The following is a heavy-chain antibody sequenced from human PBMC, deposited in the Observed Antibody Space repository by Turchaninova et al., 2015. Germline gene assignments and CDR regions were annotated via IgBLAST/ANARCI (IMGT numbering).Heavy chain of an antibody. Sequence: QLQLQESGPGLVKRSETLSLPCTVSGGSISSRRYHWGCLRQPPGKGVGGIGSSYYSGSTYYNPSLKSRVTISVDTSKNQFSLKLSSVTAADTAVYYCARHGADSSGYFYDWFDPWGQGTLVTVSS. V-gene: IGHV4-39*01. J-gene: IGHJ5*02. CDR2: SYYSGST. D-gene: IGHD3-22*01. CDR1: GGSISSRRYH. CDR3: ARHGADSSGYFYDWFDP.